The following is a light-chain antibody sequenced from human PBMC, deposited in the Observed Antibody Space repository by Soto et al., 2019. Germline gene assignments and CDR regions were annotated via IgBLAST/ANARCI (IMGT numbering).Light chain of an antibody. CDR2: DVS. Sequence: QSALTQPPSVSGSPGQSVTISCTGTSRDVGGFNYVSWYQHHPGKAPKLMIYDVSKRPSGVPDRFSGSKSGNTASLTISGLQAEDEADYYCCSYAGGYTHYVFATGTKLTVL. V-gene: IGLV2-11*01. CDR3: CSYAGGYTHYV. CDR1: SRDVGGFNY. J-gene: IGLJ1*01.